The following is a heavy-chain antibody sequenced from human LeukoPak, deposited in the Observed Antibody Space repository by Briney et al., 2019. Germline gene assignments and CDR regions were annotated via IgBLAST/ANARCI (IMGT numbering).Heavy chain of an antibody. Sequence: QPGGSLRLSCAASGFTFSSYGMHWVRQAPGKGLEWVAFIRYDGSNKYYADSVKGRFTISRDNSKNTLYLQMNSLRAEDTAVYYCAKDAPSAAGYDYWGQGTLVTVSS. CDR1: GFTFSSYG. J-gene: IGHJ4*02. V-gene: IGHV3-30*02. D-gene: IGHD6-13*01. CDR3: AKDAPSAAGYDY. CDR2: IRYDGSNK.